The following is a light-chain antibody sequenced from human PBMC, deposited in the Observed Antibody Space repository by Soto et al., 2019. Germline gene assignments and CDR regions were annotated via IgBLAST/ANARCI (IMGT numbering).Light chain of an antibody. CDR1: QGLVYSDGNIY. CDR3: MQGTHWPFT. V-gene: IGKV2-30*01. CDR2: KIS. J-gene: IGKJ2*01. Sequence: EVVMTQSPLSLPVTLGQPASISCKSTQGLVYSDGNIYLNWFHQRPGQSPRRLIHKISDRDSGVPDRFSGSVSGTDFTLEISRVDAEDVGIYYCMQGTHWPFTFGQGTKLEIK.